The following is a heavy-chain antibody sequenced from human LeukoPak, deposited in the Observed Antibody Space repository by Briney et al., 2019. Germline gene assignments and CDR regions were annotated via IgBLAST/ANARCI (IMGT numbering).Heavy chain of an antibody. J-gene: IGHJ2*01. CDR3: ARGLDYYDGTGYRSYWYLDL. D-gene: IGHD3-22*01. CDR1: GGSISSYY. CDR2: IYKSGST. V-gene: IGHV4-59*08. Sequence: KTSETLSLTCTVSGGSISSYYWSWIRQPPGKGLECIGYIYKSGSTNYNPSLKSRVTISVDTSKNQFSLKLSSVTAADTAVYYCARGLDYYDGTGYRSYWYLDLWGRGTLVAVSS.